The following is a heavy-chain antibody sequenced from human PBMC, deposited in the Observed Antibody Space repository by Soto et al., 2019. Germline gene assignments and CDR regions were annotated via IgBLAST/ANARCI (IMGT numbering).Heavy chain of an antibody. D-gene: IGHD3-3*01. J-gene: IGHJ4*02. CDR1: GFTFSSYA. CDR3: AKERKAYYDFWSGYLSSFDY. V-gene: IGHV3-23*01. Sequence: GGSLRLSCAASGFTFSSYAMSWVRQAPGKGLEWVSAISGSGGSTYYADSVKGRFTISRDNSKNTLYLQMNSLRAEDRAVYYCAKERKAYYDFWSGYLSSFDYWGQGTLVTVSS. CDR2: ISGSGGST.